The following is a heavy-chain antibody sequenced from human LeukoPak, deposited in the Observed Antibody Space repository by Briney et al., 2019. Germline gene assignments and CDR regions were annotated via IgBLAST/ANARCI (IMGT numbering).Heavy chain of an antibody. J-gene: IGHJ3*02. V-gene: IGHV3-53*01. D-gene: IGHD3-9*01. CDR3: ARGGRYFDWLLFGAFDI. CDR2: IYSGGST. Sequence: GGSLRLSCAASGFTVGSNYMSWVRQAPGKGLEWVSVIYSGGSTYYSDSVKGRFTISRDNSKNTLYLQMNSLRAEDTAVYYCARGGRYFDWLLFGAFDIWGQGTMVTVSS. CDR1: GFTVGSNY.